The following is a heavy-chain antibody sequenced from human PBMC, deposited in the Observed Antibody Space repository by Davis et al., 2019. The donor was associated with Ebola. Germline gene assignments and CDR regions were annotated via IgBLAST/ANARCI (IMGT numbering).Heavy chain of an antibody. J-gene: IGHJ5*02. V-gene: IGHV3-30*18. Sequence: GESLKISCAASGFTFSSYGMHWVRQAPGKGLEWVAVISYDGSNKYYADSVKGRFTISRDNSKNTLYLQMNSLRAEDTAVYYCAKDKPLLRYFDWLGGFDPWGQGTLVTVSS. D-gene: IGHD3-9*01. CDR1: GFTFSSYG. CDR3: AKDKPLLRYFDWLGGFDP. CDR2: ISYDGSNK.